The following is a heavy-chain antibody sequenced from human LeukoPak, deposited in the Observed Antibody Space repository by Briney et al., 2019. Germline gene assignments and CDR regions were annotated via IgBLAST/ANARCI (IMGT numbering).Heavy chain of an antibody. V-gene: IGHV3-7*01. D-gene: IGHD6-19*01. CDR3: ARDIGVGAVAGFDY. CDR2: IKQDGSET. CDR1: GFTFSSSW. J-gene: IGHJ4*02. Sequence: GGSLRLSCAASGFTFSSSWMSWVRQAPGKGLEWVANIKQDGSETYYVDSVRGRFTISRDNAKNSLYLQMNSLRAEDTAVYYCARDIGVGAVAGFDYWGQGTLVTVSS.